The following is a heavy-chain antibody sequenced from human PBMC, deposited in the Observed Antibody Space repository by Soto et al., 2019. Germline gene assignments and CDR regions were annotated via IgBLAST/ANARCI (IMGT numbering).Heavy chain of an antibody. D-gene: IGHD6-13*01. CDR2: ISAYNGNT. V-gene: IGHV1-18*01. J-gene: IGHJ5*02. Sequence: PSVKVSCKASGYTFTSYGISWVRQAPGQGLEWMGRISAYNGNTNYAQKLQGRVTMTTDTSTSTAYMELRSLRSDDTAVYYCARKGDSSSWYRGDNWFDPWGQGTLVTVSS. CDR1: GYTFTSYG. CDR3: ARKGDSSSWYRGDNWFDP.